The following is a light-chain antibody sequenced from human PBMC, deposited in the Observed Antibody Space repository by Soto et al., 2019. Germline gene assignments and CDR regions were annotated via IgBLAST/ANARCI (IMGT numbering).Light chain of an antibody. J-gene: IGLJ1*01. CDR3: SPYTSSSTLLYV. CDR1: SSDVGGYNY. Sequence: QSALTQPASVSGSPGQSITISCTGTSSDVGGYNYVSWYQQHPGKAPKLMIYDVSNRPSGVSNRFSGSKSGNTASLTISGLHAEDEADYYCSPYTSSSTLLYVFGTGTKLTVL. CDR2: DVS. V-gene: IGLV2-14*01.